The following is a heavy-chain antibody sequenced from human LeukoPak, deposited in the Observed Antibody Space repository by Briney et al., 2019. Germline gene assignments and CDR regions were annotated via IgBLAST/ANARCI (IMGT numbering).Heavy chain of an antibody. Sequence: SETLSLTCAVYGGSFSGYYWSWIRQPPGKGLEWIGEINHSGSTNYNPSLKSRVTISVDTSKNQFSLQLSSVTAADTAVYYCARGVTLRDTGCVPSSTSCSFDYWGHRTLVTVSS. CDR2: INHSGST. D-gene: IGHD2-2*01. J-gene: IGHJ4*01. CDR1: GGSFSGYY. V-gene: IGHV4-34*01. CDR3: ARGVTLRDTGCVPSSTSCSFDY.